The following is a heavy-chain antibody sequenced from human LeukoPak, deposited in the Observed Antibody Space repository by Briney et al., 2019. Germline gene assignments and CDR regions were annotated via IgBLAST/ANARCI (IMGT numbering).Heavy chain of an antibody. CDR1: GGTFSSYA. CDR3: ARGGFWSGYYNYYGMDV. V-gene: IGHV1-69*05. Sequence: ASVKVSCKASGGTFSSYAISWVRQAPGQGPEWMGGIIPIFVTANYAQKFQGRVTITRDTSASTAYMELSSLRSEDTAVYYCARGGFWSGYYNYYGMDVWGQGTTVTVSS. CDR2: IIPIFVTA. J-gene: IGHJ6*02. D-gene: IGHD3-3*01.